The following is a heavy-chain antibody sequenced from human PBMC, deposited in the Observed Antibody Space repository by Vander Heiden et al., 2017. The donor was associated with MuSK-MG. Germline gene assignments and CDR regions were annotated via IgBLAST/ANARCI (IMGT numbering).Heavy chain of an antibody. CDR3: AGVSGTAAGGVSDY. CDR1: GGSISSSSYF. D-gene: IGHD6-13*01. CDR2: IDYSGNT. J-gene: IGHJ4*02. Sequence: QLQLQESDPGLVKPSEILSLTCTVSGGSISSSSYFWGWIRQPPGKGLEWIGSIDYSGNTYCKASLKSRVPISKNTSKKQFSLRVRSVTAADTAVYFCAGVSGTAAGGVSDYWGQGTMVTVYS. V-gene: IGHV4-39*07.